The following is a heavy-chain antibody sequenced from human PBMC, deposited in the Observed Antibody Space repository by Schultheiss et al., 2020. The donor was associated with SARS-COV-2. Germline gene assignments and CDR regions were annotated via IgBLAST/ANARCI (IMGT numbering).Heavy chain of an antibody. CDR2: INHFGST. Sequence: SETLSLTCAVYGGSFSGYYWIRQPPGKGLEWIGEINHFGSTNYNPSLKSRVTISVDTSKNQLSLKLSSVTAADTAVYYCARGAGYPQEVGYFDYWGQGTLVTVSS. CDR3: ARGAGYPQEVGYFDY. D-gene: IGHD5-12*01. J-gene: IGHJ4*02. CDR1: GGSFSGYY. V-gene: IGHV4-34*01.